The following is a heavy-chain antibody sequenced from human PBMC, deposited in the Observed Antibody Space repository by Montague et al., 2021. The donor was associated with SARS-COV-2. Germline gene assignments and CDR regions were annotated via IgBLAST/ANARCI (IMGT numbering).Heavy chain of an antibody. CDR1: GFSLSTSGMC. D-gene: IGHD1-26*01. Sequence: PALVKPTQTLTLTCTFSGFSLSTSGMCVSWIRQPPGKALEWLALIDWDDDKYYSTSLKTRLTISKDTSKNQVVLTMTNMDPMDTATYYCARIKWELLSSYDYGMDVWGQGTTVTVSS. V-gene: IGHV2-70*01. CDR3: ARIKWELLSSYDYGMDV. CDR2: IDWDDDK. J-gene: IGHJ6*02.